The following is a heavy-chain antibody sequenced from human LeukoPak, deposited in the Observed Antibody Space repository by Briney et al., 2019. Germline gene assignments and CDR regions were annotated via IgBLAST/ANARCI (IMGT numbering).Heavy chain of an antibody. V-gene: IGHV4-4*07. Sequence: SETLSLTCTVSGGSISSYYWSWIRQPAGKGLEWIGRIYTSGSTNYNPSLKSRVTMSVDTSKNQFSLKLSSVTAADTAVYYCARVHYCDSSGYVDYWGQETLVTVSS. CDR2: IYTSGST. J-gene: IGHJ4*02. CDR1: GGSISSYY. D-gene: IGHD3-22*01. CDR3: ARVHYCDSSGYVDY.